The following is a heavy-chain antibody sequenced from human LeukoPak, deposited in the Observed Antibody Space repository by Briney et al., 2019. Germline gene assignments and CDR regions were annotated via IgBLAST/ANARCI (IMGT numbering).Heavy chain of an antibody. CDR3: AKSPYSSSAFDY. V-gene: IGHV3-30*02. CDR1: GFTFNSYC. J-gene: IGHJ4*02. Sequence: PGGSLRLSCAASGFTFNSYCMHWVRQAPGKGLEWVAYIRNDGSDKYYAVSVKGRFTISRDNSKNTLYLQMNSLRAEDTAVYYCAKSPYSSSAFDYWGQGTLVSVPS. CDR2: IRNDGSDK. D-gene: IGHD6-6*01.